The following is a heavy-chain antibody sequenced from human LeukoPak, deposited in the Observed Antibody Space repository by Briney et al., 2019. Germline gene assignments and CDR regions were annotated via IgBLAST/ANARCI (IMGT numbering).Heavy chain of an antibody. Sequence: SETLSLTCTVSGDSISSYYWSWIRQPPGKGLEWIGYIYYSGNTNYNPSLKSRVTMSVDTSKNQFSLKVSSVTAADTAMYYCARDADQYYLDYWGQGTLVTVSS. V-gene: IGHV4-59*01. D-gene: IGHD2-2*01. J-gene: IGHJ4*02. CDR2: IYYSGNT. CDR1: GDSISSYY. CDR3: ARDADQYYLDY.